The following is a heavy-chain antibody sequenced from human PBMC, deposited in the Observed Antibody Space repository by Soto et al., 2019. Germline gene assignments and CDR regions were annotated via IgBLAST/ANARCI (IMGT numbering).Heavy chain of an antibody. CDR3: AREGIVATIVSYYYYYYMDV. J-gene: IGHJ6*03. CDR1: GYTFTSYD. D-gene: IGHD5-12*01. V-gene: IGHV1-8*01. CDR2: MNPNSGNT. Sequence: GASVKVSCKASGYTFTSYDINWVRQATGQGLEWMGWMNPNSGNTGYAQKFQGRVTMTRNTSISTAYMELSSLRSEDTAVYYCAREGIVATIVSYYYYYYMDVWGKGTTVTVSS.